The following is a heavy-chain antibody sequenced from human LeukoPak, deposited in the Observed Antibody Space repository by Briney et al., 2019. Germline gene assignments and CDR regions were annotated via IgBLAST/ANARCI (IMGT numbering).Heavy chain of an antibody. CDR1: GGSISSYY. Sequence: SETLSLTCTVSGGSISSYYWSWIRQPAGKGLEWIGRIYTSGSTNYNPSLKSRVTMSVDTSKNQFSLKLSSVTAADTAVYYCARVTTIFGNYYFDYWGQGTLVTVSS. D-gene: IGHD3-3*01. CDR3: ARVTTIFGNYYFDY. J-gene: IGHJ4*02. CDR2: IYTSGST. V-gene: IGHV4-4*07.